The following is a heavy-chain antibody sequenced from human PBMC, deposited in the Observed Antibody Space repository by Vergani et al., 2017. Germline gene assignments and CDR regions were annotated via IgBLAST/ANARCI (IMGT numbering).Heavy chain of an antibody. Sequence: QVQLQQWGAGLLKPSETLSLTCAVYGGSFSGYYWSWIRQPPGKGLEWIGEINHSGSTNYNPSLKSRVTISVDTSKNQFSLKLGSVTAADTAVYYCARGDGFRSVTAEGEGMDVWGQGTTVTVSS. CDR1: GGSFSGYY. CDR2: INHSGST. D-gene: IGHD2-21*02. CDR3: ARGDGFRSVTAEGEGMDV. V-gene: IGHV4-34*01. J-gene: IGHJ6*02.